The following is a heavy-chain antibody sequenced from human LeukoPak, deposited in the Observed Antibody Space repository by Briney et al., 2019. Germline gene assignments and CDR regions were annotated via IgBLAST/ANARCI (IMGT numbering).Heavy chain of an antibody. CDR3: ARRTDTRGYRRFDY. V-gene: IGHV4-39*01. CDR2: IYYSGST. D-gene: IGHD5-18*01. J-gene: IGHJ4*02. Sequence: SETLSLTCTVSGGSISSSSYYWGWIRQPPGKGLEWIGSIYYSGSTYYNPSLKSRVTISVDTSKNQFSLKLSSVTAADTAVYYCARRTDTRGYRRFDYWGQGTLVPVSS. CDR1: GGSISSSSYY.